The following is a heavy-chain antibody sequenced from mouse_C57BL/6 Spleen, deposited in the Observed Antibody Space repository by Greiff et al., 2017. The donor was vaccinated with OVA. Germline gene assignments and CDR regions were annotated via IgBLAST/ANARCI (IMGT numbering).Heavy chain of an antibody. CDR2: IYPGNGDT. V-gene: IGHV1-12*01. J-gene: IGHJ2*01. D-gene: IGHD1-1*01. CDR1: GYTFTSYN. CDR3: ARWGYYGSSYSYFDY. Sequence: LQQSGAELVRPGASVKMSCKASGYTFTSYNMHWVKQTPRQGLEWIGAIYPGNGDTSYNQKFKGKATLTVDKSSSTAYMQLSSLTSEDSAVYFCARWGYYGSSYSYFDYWGQGTTLTVSS.